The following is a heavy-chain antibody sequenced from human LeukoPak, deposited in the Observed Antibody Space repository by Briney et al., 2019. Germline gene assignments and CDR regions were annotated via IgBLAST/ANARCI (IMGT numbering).Heavy chain of an antibody. CDR1: GGSFSVYY. J-gene: IGHJ4*02. CDR2: INHSGST. Sequence: SETLSLTCAVYGGSFSVYYWSWIRQPPGKGLEWIGEINHSGSTNYNPSLKSRVTISVDTSKNQFSLKLSSVTAADTAVYYCARGASDGYNLYFDYWGQGTLVTVSS. D-gene: IGHD5-24*01. CDR3: ARGASDGYNLYFDY. V-gene: IGHV4-34*01.